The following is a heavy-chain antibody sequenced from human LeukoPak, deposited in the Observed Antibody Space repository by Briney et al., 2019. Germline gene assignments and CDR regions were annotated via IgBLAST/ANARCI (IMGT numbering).Heavy chain of an antibody. CDR1: GVSLSNYA. CDR3: ATDYGDYEPIDY. Sequence: GRSLRPSCTASGVSLSNYAMHWVRRPPGRGLEWVAVISFDGTNKYYGDSVEGRFSVSRDNSKNTLYLQMNSLRPDDTAVYYCATDYGDYEPIDYWGQGTLVTVSS. V-gene: IGHV3-30*04. D-gene: IGHD4-17*01. J-gene: IGHJ4*02. CDR2: ISFDGTNK.